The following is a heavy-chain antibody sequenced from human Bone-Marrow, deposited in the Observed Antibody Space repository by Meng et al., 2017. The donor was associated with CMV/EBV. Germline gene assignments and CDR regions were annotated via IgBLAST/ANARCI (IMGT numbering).Heavy chain of an antibody. D-gene: IGHD1-1*01. CDR1: GYTSTSYY. CDR3: AREETGTWDFVFYYYYYGMDV. CDR2: INPSGGST. V-gene: IGHV1-46*01. J-gene: IGHJ6*02. Sequence: ASVKVSSKASGYTSTSYYMHWVRQAPGQGLEWMGIINPSGGSTSYAQKFQGRVTMTRDTSTSTVYMELSSLRSEDTAVYYCAREETGTWDFVFYYYYYGMDVWGQGTTVTVSS.